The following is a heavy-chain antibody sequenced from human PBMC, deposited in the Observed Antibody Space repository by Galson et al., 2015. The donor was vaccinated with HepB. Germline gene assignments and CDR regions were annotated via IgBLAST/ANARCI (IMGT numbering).Heavy chain of an antibody. J-gene: IGHJ4*02. V-gene: IGHV1-8*01. CDR1: GYTFTSYD. CDR3: ASDIAYCGGDCYSALVR. CDR2: MNPNSGNT. Sequence: SVKVSCKASGYTFTSYDINWVRQATGQGLEWMGWMNPNSGNTGYAQKFQGRVTMTRNTSISTAYMELSSLRSEDTAVYYCASDIAYCGGDCYSALVRWGQGTLVTVSS. D-gene: IGHD2-21*02.